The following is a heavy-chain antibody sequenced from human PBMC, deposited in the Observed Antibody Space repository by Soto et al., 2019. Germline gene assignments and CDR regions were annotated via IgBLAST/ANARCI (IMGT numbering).Heavy chain of an antibody. D-gene: IGHD2-15*01. V-gene: IGHV4-34*01. Sequence: QVQLQQWGAGLLKPSETLSLTCAVYGGSFSGYYWSWIRQPPGKGLEWIGEINHSVSTNYNPSLKSRGTISVDTSKNQFSLKLSSLTAADTAVYYCARASPRYCSGGSCYSARDYVGQGTLVTVSS. J-gene: IGHJ4*02. CDR1: GGSFSGYY. CDR3: ARASPRYCSGGSCYSARDY. CDR2: INHSVST.